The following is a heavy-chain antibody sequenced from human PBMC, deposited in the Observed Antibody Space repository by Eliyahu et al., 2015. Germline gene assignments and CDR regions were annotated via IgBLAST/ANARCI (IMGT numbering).Heavy chain of an antibody. CDR3: AREAVTTSYYYYGMDV. D-gene: IGHD4-17*01. CDR1: GYTFTGXY. Sequence: QVQLVXSGAEVKKPGAXVKVSCXASGYTFTGXYMHWVRQAPGQGLEWMGWINPNSGGTNYAQKFQGRVTMTRDTSISTAYMELSRLRSDDTAVYYCAREAVTTSYYYYGMDVWGQGTTVTVSS. V-gene: IGHV1-2*02. J-gene: IGHJ6*02. CDR2: INPNSGGT.